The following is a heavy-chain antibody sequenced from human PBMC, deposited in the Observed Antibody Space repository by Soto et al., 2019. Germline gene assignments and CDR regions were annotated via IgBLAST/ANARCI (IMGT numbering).Heavy chain of an antibody. V-gene: IGHV1-69*01. CDR1: GVSFNNNG. Sequence: QVQLVQSGAEVKKPGSSVKVSCKTSGVSFNNNGIGWVRQAPGHGLEWMGGDSPPFRTSNYARKFQGRISITADASTGTVNMELSSLPSEDTAQYYCARVLYYGSGRYSPYGLDVWGQGTTVTVSS. CDR3: ARVLYYGSGRYSPYGLDV. J-gene: IGHJ6*02. D-gene: IGHD3-10*01. CDR2: DSPPFRTS.